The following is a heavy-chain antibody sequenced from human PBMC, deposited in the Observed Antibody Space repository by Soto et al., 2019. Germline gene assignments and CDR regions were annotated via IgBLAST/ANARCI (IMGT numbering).Heavy chain of an antibody. J-gene: IGHJ4*02. D-gene: IGHD7-27*01. CDR3: ATIGWGGDS. CDR2: IPNNGSP. CDR1: GGSVRTGSYH. Sequence: QVQLQESGPGRVKPSETLSLTCRVSGGSVRTGSYHWSWIRQPPGKGLEWIGFIPNNGSPDYNPSLKSRVVVSIDRSKNQFSLKVNSVTAADTAVYFCATIGWGGDSWGQGTLVTVS. V-gene: IGHV4-61*01.